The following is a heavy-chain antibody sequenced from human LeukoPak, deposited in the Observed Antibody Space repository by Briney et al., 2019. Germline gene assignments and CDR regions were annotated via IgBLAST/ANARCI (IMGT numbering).Heavy chain of an antibody. J-gene: IGHJ4*02. D-gene: IGHD2/OR15-2a*01. Sequence: SETLSLTCAVSGYSISSGYFWGWLRQPLGKGLEWIGTIYQSGSTFYTPSLKGRVTMSVDTSKNQFSLELRSVTAADTATYYCARHQRISENFDFWGQGTLVTVSS. CDR3: ARHQRISENFDF. V-gene: IGHV4-38-2*01. CDR2: IYQSGST. CDR1: GYSISSGYF.